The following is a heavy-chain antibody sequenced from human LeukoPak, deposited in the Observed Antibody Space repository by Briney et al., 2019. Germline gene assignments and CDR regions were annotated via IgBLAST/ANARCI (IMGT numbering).Heavy chain of an antibody. Sequence: VRSLRLSCAASGFTFSSYGMHWVRQAPGKGLEWVAVIWYDGSNKYYADSVKGRFTISRDDSKNTLYLQMNSLRAEDTAVHYCAKDLNGSGFGYWGQGTLVTVPS. CDR1: GFTFSSYG. CDR3: AKDLNGSGFGY. D-gene: IGHD6-19*01. CDR2: IWYDGSNK. V-gene: IGHV3-33*06. J-gene: IGHJ4*02.